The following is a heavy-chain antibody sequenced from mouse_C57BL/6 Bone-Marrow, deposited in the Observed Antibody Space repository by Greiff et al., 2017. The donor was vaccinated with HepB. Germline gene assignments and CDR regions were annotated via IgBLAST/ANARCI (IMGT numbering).Heavy chain of an antibody. V-gene: IGHV1-55*01. CDR1: GYTFTSYW. CDR3: AREDTTVGY. CDR2: IYPGSGST. Sequence: QVHVKQPGAELVKPGASVKMSCKASGYTFTSYWITWVKQRPGQGLEWIGDIYPGSGSTNYNEKFKSKATLTVDTSSSTAYMQLSSLTSEDSAVYYCAREDTTVGYWGQGTTLTVSS. J-gene: IGHJ2*01. D-gene: IGHD1-1*01.